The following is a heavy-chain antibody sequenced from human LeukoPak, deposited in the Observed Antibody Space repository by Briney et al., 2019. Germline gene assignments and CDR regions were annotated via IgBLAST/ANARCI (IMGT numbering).Heavy chain of an antibody. D-gene: IGHD1-26*01. CDR1: GYTFIDYY. CDR3: ARLVSGSYTGRGDY. V-gene: IGHV1-2*06. J-gene: IGHJ4*02. CDR2: INPNSGGT. Sequence: ASVKVSCKGSGYTFIDYYIHWVRQAPGQGLEWMGRINPNSGGTNYAQKFQGRVTMTRDTSISTAYMELSRLRSDDTAVYYCARLVSGSYTGRGDYWGQGTLVTVSS.